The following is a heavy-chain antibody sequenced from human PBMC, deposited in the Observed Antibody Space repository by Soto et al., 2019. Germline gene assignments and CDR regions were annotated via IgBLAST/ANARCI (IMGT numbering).Heavy chain of an antibody. Sequence: EVQLVESGGGLVQPGGSLRLSCAASAFTFRNYWMSWVRQAPGKGLECVAKIKEDGSEKYYVDSVKGRFTISRDNAKNSDCLQMDSLTVADAAMYYCARASSSTSGALDYWCQGTPVTVPS. D-gene: IGHD2-2*01. CDR2: IKEDGSEK. CDR1: AFTFRNYW. CDR3: ARASSSTSGALDY. J-gene: IGHJ4*02. V-gene: IGHV3-7*04.